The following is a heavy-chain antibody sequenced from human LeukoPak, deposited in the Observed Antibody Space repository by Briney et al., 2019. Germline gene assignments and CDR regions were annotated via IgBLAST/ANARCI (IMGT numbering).Heavy chain of an antibody. D-gene: IGHD3-22*01. CDR2: IYTSGST. J-gene: IGHJ4*02. Sequence: SETLSLTCTVSGGSISSYYWSWIRQPAGKGLEWIGRIYTSGSTNYNPSLKSRVTMSVDTSKNQFSLKLSSVTAADTAVYYCARGGPYTYFYDSSGSDFDYWGQGTLFTVSS. CDR3: ARGGPYTYFYDSSGSDFDY. V-gene: IGHV4-4*07. CDR1: GGSISSYY.